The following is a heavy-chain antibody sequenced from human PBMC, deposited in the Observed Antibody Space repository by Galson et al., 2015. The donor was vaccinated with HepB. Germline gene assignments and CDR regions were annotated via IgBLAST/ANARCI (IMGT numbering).Heavy chain of an antibody. Sequence: LRLSCAASGFTFSSYAMSWVRQAPGKGLEWVSAISGSGGSTYYADSVKGRFTISRDNSKNTLYLQMNSLRAEDTAVYYCAKRSGYYPDFDYWGQGTLVTVSS. V-gene: IGHV3-23*01. J-gene: IGHJ4*02. CDR3: AKRSGYYPDFDY. CDR2: ISGSGGST. CDR1: GFTFSSYA. D-gene: IGHD3-3*01.